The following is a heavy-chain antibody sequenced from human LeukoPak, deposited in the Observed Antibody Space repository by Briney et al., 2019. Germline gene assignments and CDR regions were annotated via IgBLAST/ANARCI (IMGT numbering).Heavy chain of an antibody. Sequence: ASVKVSCKASGYTFSYYGISWVRQAPGQGLEWMGWINAYNGNTDYAQKFQGRATMTTDTSTSTAYMELRSLRSDDTAVYYCARGDSSGYQSVYYGMDVWGQGTTVTVSS. CDR3: ARGDSSGYQSVYYGMDV. D-gene: IGHD3-22*01. J-gene: IGHJ6*01. CDR1: GYTFSYYG. CDR2: INAYNGNT. V-gene: IGHV1-18*01.